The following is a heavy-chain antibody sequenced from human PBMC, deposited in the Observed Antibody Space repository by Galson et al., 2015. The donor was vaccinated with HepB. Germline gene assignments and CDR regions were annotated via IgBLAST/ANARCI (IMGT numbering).Heavy chain of an antibody. V-gene: IGHV3-30-3*01. CDR1: KFNFSTYA. J-gene: IGHJ1*01. CDR2: ISYDGSNK. CDR3: AREGCGDVYNSCQLYFQY. D-gene: IGHD5-24*01. Sequence: SLRLSCAASKFNFSTYAFHWVRQAPGKGLEWVALISYDGSNKFYADSVKGRFTISRDKSKNTVHLQMNSLRAEDTAVYYCAREGCGDVYNSCQLYFQYWGQGTLVTVSS.